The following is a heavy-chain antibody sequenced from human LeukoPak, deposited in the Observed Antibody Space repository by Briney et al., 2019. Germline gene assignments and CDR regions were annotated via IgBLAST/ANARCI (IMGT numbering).Heavy chain of an antibody. V-gene: IGHV3-53*04. CDR3: ARVDTVMAYYFDL. CDR2: IYSGGTT. Sequence: GGSLRLSCAASPPPVSTNCMTWVRQAPGKGLEWVSTIYSGGTTYYADSVMGRFTISRHNSRNTLYLQMNSLRAEDTAVYYCARVDTVMAYYFDLWGQGTLVTVSS. J-gene: IGHJ4*02. CDR1: PPPVSTNC. D-gene: IGHD5-18*01.